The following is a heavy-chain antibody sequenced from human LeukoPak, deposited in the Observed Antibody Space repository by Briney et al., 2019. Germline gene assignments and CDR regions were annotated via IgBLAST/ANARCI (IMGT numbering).Heavy chain of an antibody. Sequence: GGSLRLSCAASGFTFSSYAMSWVRQAPGKGLEWVSAISGSGGSTYYADSVKGRFTISRDNSKNTLYLQMNSLRAEDTAVYYCAKAGESQPYYYYYYYMDVWGKGTTVTVSS. CDR1: GFTFSSYA. CDR2: ISGSGGST. CDR3: AKAGESQPYYYYYYYMDV. D-gene: IGHD3-10*01. V-gene: IGHV3-23*01. J-gene: IGHJ6*03.